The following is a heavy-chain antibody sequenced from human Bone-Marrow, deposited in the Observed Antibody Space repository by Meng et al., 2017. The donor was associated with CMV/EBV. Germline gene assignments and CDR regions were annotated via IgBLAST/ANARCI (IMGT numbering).Heavy chain of an antibody. J-gene: IGHJ4*02. CDR1: GYNFIDYY. Sequence: ASVKVSCKTSGYNFIDYYVHWVRQAPGQGLEWMGWINPNTSDTKYKQRFQGRVTMTRDTSISTAYMELKWLRSDDPAVYYCARAGITIFGVVITNNGLDDWGQGTMVTVSS. CDR3: ARAGITIFGVVITNNGLDD. CDR2: INPNTSDT. D-gene: IGHD3-3*01. V-gene: IGHV1-2*02.